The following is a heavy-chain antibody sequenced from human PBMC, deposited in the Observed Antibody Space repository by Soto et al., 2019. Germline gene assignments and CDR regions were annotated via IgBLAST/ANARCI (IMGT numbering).Heavy chain of an antibody. Sequence: QVQLQESGPGLVKPSETLSLTCTVSGGSISSYYWSWIRQPPGKGLEWIGYIYYSGSTNYNPSLKSRVTISVDTSKNPFSLKLSSVTAADTAVYYCAGMGLRERGRADYWGQGTLVTVTS. V-gene: IGHV4-59*01. CDR3: AGMGLRERGRADY. D-gene: IGHD4-17*01. CDR1: GGSISSYY. CDR2: IYYSGST. J-gene: IGHJ4*02.